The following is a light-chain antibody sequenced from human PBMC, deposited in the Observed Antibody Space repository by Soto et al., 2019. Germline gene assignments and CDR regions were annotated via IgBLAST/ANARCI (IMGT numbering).Light chain of an antibody. Sequence: EFVLTQYPGTLSLSPGERATLSCRASQSLANSFIAWYQQKPGQAPRLLIYDTSSRASGIPDRFSGSGSGTDFTLTISRLETEDFAVFYCQQYGTSEIIFGQGTRLEN. CDR2: DTS. CDR1: QSLANSF. V-gene: IGKV3-20*01. CDR3: QQYGTSEII. J-gene: IGKJ5*01.